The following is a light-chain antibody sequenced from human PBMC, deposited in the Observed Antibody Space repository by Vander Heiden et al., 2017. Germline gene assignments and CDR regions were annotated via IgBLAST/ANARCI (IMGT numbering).Light chain of an antibody. CDR1: SSNIENNY. V-gene: IGLV1-51*01. CDR3: VTWDTSLSTLV. CDR2: ENN. J-gene: IGLJ1*01. Sequence: QSVLTQPPSVSAAPGQKVTISCSGSSSNIENNYVCWYLQLPGTAPKLLIYENNKRPSGIPDRFSASKSGTSATLGITGLQTGDEADYYCVTWDTSLSTLVFGPGTKVTVL.